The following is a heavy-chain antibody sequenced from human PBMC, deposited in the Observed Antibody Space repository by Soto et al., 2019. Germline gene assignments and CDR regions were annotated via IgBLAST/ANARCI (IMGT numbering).Heavy chain of an antibody. V-gene: IGHV1-18*04. CDR3: ARTSIAARFDY. J-gene: IGHJ4*02. D-gene: IGHD6-6*01. CDR2: ISLYNGNT. Sequence: GGSVKVSLKASALRFTSHGISLVRQAPGQGLEWMGWISLYNGNTNYAQQFQGRVTMTTDTSTSKAYMELRSLRSDDTAMYYCARTSIAARFDYWGQGTLVTAPQ. CDR1: ALRFTSHG.